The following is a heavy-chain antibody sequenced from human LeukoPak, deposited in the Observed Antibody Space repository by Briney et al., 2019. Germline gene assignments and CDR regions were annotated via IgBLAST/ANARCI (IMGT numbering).Heavy chain of an antibody. Sequence: SETLSLTCTVSGGPISSYHWSWIRQPAGKGLEWIGRIYTSGSTNYNPSLKSRVTMSVDTSKNQFSLRLSSVTAADTAVYYCAKLDLGSRSSRYYYMDVWGKGTTVTVSS. D-gene: IGHD6-6*01. J-gene: IGHJ6*03. CDR2: IYTSGST. V-gene: IGHV4-4*07. CDR1: GGPISSYH. CDR3: AKLDLGSRSSRYYYMDV.